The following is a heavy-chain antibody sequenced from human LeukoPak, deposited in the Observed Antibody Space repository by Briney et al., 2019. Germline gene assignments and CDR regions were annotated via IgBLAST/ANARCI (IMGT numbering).Heavy chain of an antibody. Sequence: PGGSLRLSCVASGFTFSSYSMNWVRQAPGKGLEWISYITSSSNSIYYADSVKGRFTISRDNAKNSLYLQMNSLRAEDTAVYYCARDWSIAAAGTNYYYGMDVWGQGTTVTVSS. CDR2: ITSSSNSI. J-gene: IGHJ6*02. CDR1: GFTFSSYS. CDR3: ARDWSIAAAGTNYYYGMDV. D-gene: IGHD6-13*01. V-gene: IGHV3-48*04.